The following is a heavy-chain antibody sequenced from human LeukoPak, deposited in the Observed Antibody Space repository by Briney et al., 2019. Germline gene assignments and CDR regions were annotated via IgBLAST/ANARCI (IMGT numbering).Heavy chain of an antibody. CDR1: GFTFSSYA. J-gene: IGHJ4*02. D-gene: IGHD3-22*01. V-gene: IGHV3-23*01. CDR3: AKDFTITMIVVVITGPFDY. Sequence: GGSLRLSCAASGFTFSSYAMSWVRQAPGKGLEWVSAISGSGGSTYYADSVKGRFTISRDNSKNTLYLQMNSLRAEDTAVYYCAKDFTITMIVVVITGPFDYWGQGTLVTVSS. CDR2: ISGSGGST.